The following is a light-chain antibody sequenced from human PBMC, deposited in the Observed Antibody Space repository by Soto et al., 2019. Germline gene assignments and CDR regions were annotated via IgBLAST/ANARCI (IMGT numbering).Light chain of an antibody. Sequence: EIMMTQSPATLSVSPRERATLSCRASQSVNNNLATYQQKPGQAPRLLLHYASTRATGIPARFSGCGSGTEFTFTISSLQSEDFAIYYCEQYNDWPPITFGQGTRLEIK. J-gene: IGKJ5*01. CDR3: EQYNDWPPIT. V-gene: IGKV3-15*01. CDR1: QSVNNN. CDR2: YAS.